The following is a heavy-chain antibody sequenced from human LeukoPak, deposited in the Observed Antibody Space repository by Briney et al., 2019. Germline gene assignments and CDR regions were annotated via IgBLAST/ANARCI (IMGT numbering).Heavy chain of an antibody. D-gene: IGHD3-16*01. CDR2: VSGDGSIT. J-gene: IGHJ4*02. CDR3: ARQNYGNPDY. CDR1: GFTYSSNW. V-gene: IGHV3-74*01. Sequence: PGGSLRLSCAASGFTYSSNWMHWVRQAPGKGLVWVSRVSGDGSITYYADPVKGRFTMSRDNAKNTLYLQINSLRVEDTAVYYCARQNYGNPDYWGQGTLVTVSS.